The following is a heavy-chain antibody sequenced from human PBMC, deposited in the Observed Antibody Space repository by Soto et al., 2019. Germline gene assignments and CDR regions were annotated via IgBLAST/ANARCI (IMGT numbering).Heavy chain of an antibody. CDR3: ARGGLEPFDY. Sequence: EVHLVESGGGLVQPGGSLRLSCAGSGFNLGSYWMHWVRQAPGKGLVWVSRINDYGTTINYAESVEGRLTISRDDAKSEVYLQMNNLRAEDTAVYYCARGGLEPFDYWGQGALVNVSS. J-gene: IGHJ4*02. V-gene: IGHV3-74*01. CDR1: GFNLGSYW. CDR2: INDYGTTI. D-gene: IGHD1-1*01.